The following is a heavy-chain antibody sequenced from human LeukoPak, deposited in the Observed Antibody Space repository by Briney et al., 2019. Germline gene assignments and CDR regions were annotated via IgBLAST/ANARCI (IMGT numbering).Heavy chain of an antibody. D-gene: IGHD6-19*01. J-gene: IGHJ4*02. CDR3: ARRLDY. CDR1: GGSISSGSYY. V-gene: IGHV4-61*02. Sequence: SETLSLTCTVSGGSISSGSYYWSWIRQPAGKGLEWIGRIYTSGSTNYNPSLKSRVTISVDTSKNQFSLKLSSVTAADTAVYCCARRLDYWGQGTLVTVSS. CDR2: IYTSGST.